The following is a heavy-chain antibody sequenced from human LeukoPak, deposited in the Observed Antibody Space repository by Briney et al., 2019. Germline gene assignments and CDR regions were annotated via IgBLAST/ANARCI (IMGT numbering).Heavy chain of an antibody. J-gene: IGHJ3*02. CDR1: GGSISSSSYY. Sequence: SETLSLTCTVSGGSISSSSYYWDWIRQPPGKGLEWIGSIYYSGSTNYNPSLKSRVTISVDTSKNQFSLKLSSVTAADTAVYYCARHRGGGYNAFDIWGQGTMVTVSS. D-gene: IGHD3-10*01. V-gene: IGHV4-39*07. CDR2: IYYSGST. CDR3: ARHRGGGYNAFDI.